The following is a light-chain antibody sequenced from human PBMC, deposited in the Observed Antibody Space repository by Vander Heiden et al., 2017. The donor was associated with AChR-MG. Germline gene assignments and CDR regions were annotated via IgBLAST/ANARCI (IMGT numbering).Light chain of an antibody. CDR2: KAS. J-gene: IGKJ4*01. CDR1: QSISIW. Sequence: DIQMTQSPSTLSASVGARITITCRASQSISIWLAWYQQKPGKAPKLLMYKASSLESGVPSRFSGSGSGTEFTLTISSLQPDDFATYFCQQYESSSTFGGGTKVEMK. V-gene: IGKV1-5*03. CDR3: QQYESSST.